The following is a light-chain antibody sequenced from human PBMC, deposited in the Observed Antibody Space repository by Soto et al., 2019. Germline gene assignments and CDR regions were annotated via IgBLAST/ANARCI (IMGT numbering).Light chain of an antibody. CDR3: QQYNNWPPFT. V-gene: IGKV3-15*01. J-gene: IGKJ3*01. Sequence: EIVMTQSPATLSVSPGERATLSCRASQSVNTNLAWYQQKPGQAPRLLIFSASTRATGIPARFSGSGSGREFTLTISSLQSEDFAVYYCQQYNNWPPFTFGPGTKVDIK. CDR1: QSVNTN. CDR2: SAS.